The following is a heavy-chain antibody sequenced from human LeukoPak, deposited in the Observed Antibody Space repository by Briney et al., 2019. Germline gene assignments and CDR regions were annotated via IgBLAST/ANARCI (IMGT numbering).Heavy chain of an antibody. J-gene: IGHJ4*02. CDR2: ISYDGNTI. CDR1: DFTFSNYA. Sequence: QPGGSLRLSCAASDFTFSNYAVHWVRQAPGKGLQWVAVISYDGNTIHYADSVKGRFTISRDTSKKTLYLQLNSLRTEDTAVYYCARSGGLQKLDYWGQGTLVTVSS. D-gene: IGHD4-11*01. V-gene: IGHV3-30-3*01. CDR3: ARSGGLQKLDY.